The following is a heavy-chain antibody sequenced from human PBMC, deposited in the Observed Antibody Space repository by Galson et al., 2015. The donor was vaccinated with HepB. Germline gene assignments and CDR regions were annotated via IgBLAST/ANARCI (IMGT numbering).Heavy chain of an antibody. D-gene: IGHD3-22*01. CDR1: GYSFTCYW. J-gene: IGHJ4*02. CDR3: ARGRGREAYYYDSSGYLEPFDY. CDR2: IYPGDSDT. V-gene: IGHV5-51*01. Sequence: QSGAEVKKPGESLKISCKGSGYSFTCYWIGWVRQMPGKGLEWMGIIYPGDSDTRYSPSFQGQVTISADKSISTAYLQWSSLKASDTAMYYCARGRGREAYYYDSSGYLEPFDYWGQGTLVTVSS.